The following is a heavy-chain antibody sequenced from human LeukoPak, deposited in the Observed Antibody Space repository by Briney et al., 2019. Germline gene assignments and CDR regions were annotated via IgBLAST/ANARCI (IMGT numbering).Heavy chain of an antibody. CDR2: ISYDGSNK. CDR3: ARAKEQWEPYADAFDI. J-gene: IGHJ3*02. V-gene: IGHV3-30-3*01. CDR1: GFTFSSYA. D-gene: IGHD1-26*01. Sequence: GGSLRLSCAASGFTFSSYAMHWVRQAPGKGLEWVAVISYDGSNKYYADSVKGRFTISRDNSKNTLYLQMNSLRAEDTAVYYCARAKEQWEPYADAFDIWGQGTMVTVSS.